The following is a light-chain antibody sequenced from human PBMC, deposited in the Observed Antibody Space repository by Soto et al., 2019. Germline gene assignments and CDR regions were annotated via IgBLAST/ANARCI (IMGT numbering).Light chain of an antibody. CDR3: QQYTGSRLT. Sequence: EIVLAQFPDTLSLSPGERATLSCRASQTVRNNYLAWYQQKPGQAPRLLIYSASSRDTGIPDRFSGSVSGADFTLTISRVEPEDFAVYYCQQYTGSRLTFGGGTKVEIK. CDR2: SAS. CDR1: QTVRNNY. V-gene: IGKV3-20*01. J-gene: IGKJ4*01.